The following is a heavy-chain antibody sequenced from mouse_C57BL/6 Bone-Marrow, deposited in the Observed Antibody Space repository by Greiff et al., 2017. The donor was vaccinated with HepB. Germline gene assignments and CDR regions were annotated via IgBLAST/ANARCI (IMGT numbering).Heavy chain of an antibody. CDR1: GYTFTTYP. V-gene: IGHV1-47*01. CDR3: ARSYDGYSFYFDY. Sequence: QVQLQQSGAELVKPGASVKMSCTASGYTFTTYPIEWMKQNHGKSLEWIGNFHPYNDDTKYNEKFKGKATLTVEKSSSTVCLELSRLTSDDSAVYYCARSYDGYSFYFDYWGQGTTLTVSA. D-gene: IGHD2-3*01. CDR2: FHPYNDDT. J-gene: IGHJ2*01.